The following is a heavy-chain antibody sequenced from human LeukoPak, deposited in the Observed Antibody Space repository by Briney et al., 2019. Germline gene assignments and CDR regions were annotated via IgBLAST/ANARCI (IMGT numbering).Heavy chain of an antibody. CDR1: GYTFTNFG. V-gene: IGHV1-2*02. CDR3: ARGRTMDGSTPPFEI. Sequence: ASVKVSCKASGYTFTNFGISWVRQAPGQGLEWMGWIDPNTGDTNYSQNIQGRATMTRDTSINTAYMEFTSLGSDDTAVYYCARGRTMDGSTPPFEIWGQGTMVTVSS. D-gene: IGHD4/OR15-4a*01. J-gene: IGHJ3*02. CDR2: IDPNTGDT.